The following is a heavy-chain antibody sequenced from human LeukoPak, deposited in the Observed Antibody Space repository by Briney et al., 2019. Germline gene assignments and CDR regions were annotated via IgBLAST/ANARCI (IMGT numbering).Heavy chain of an antibody. CDR3: AREVWGPEY. CDR1: GFTFTKYW. CDR2: IKQDGSDK. Sequence: GDSLRLSCAASGFTFTKYWMTWVRQAPGKGLEWVGNIKQDGSDKNYMDSVKGRFTISRDNTKNSVYPQMSSLRAEDTAVYYCAREVWGPEYWGQGTLVTVSS. V-gene: IGHV3-7*01. J-gene: IGHJ4*02. D-gene: IGHD1-14*01.